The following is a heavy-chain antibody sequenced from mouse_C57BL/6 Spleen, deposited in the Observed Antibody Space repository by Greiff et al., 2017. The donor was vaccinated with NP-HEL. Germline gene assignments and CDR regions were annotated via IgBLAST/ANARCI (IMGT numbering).Heavy chain of an antibody. Sequence: DVKLQESGGGLVKPGGSLKLSCAASGFTFSSYAMSWVHQTPEKRLEWVATISDGGSYTYYPDNVKGRFPISRDNAKNNLYLQMSHLTSEDTAMYDCARDPFTTVVATDCFDYWGQGTTLTVSS. J-gene: IGHJ2*01. V-gene: IGHV5-4*01. D-gene: IGHD1-1*01. CDR2: ISDGGSYT. CDR1: GFTFSSYA. CDR3: ARDPFTTVVATDCFDY.